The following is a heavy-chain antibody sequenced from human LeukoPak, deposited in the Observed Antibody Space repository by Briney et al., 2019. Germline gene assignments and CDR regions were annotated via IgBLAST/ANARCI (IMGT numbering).Heavy chain of an antibody. CDR1: GFTVSNYY. Sequence: GGSLRLSCAASGFTVSNYYMTWVRQAPGKGLEWVSVIYSGDYTYYADSVKGRFTISRDNSKNTPYLQMNGLRVEDTAVYYCTRGVPASSTYYYDYWGQGTLVTVSS. CDR3: TRGVPASSTYYYDY. D-gene: IGHD6-13*01. CDR2: IYSGDYT. J-gene: IGHJ4*02. V-gene: IGHV3-53*01.